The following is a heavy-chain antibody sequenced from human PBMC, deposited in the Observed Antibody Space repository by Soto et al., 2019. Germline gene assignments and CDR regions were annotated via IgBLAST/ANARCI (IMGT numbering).Heavy chain of an antibody. J-gene: IGHJ6*02. Sequence: ASVKVSCKASGYTFTSYYMHWVRQAPGQGLEWMGWINPNSGGTNYAQKFQGWVTMTRDTSISTAYMELSSVTAADTAVYYCARGTFWGLRNYGMDVWGQGTTVTV. V-gene: IGHV1-2*04. CDR2: INPNSGGT. CDR1: GYTFTSYY. D-gene: IGHD7-27*01. CDR3: ARGTFWGLRNYGMDV.